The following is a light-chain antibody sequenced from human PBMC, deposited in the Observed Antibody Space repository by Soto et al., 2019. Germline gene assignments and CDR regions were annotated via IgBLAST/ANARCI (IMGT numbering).Light chain of an antibody. Sequence: QSVLTQPASVSGSPGQSIAISCTGTSSVVGNYNLVSWYQQHSGKAPKLMIYGGTKRPSGVSDRFSGSKSGNTASLTISGLQAEDEADYYCCSYASTGTYVFGTGTKVTVL. CDR1: SSVVGNYNL. V-gene: IGLV2-23*01. CDR2: GGT. CDR3: CSYASTGTYV. J-gene: IGLJ1*01.